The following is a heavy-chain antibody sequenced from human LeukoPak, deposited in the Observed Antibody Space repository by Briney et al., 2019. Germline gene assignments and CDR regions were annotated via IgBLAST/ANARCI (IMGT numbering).Heavy chain of an antibody. CDR2: ITDYNRNT. CDR3: ARDTRYSSAWYDN. Sequence: ASVKVSCKASGYTFTSYGISWVRQAPGQGLEWMGWITDYNRNTYYAQKFQGRVTMTIDTSTSTAYMELRSLRSDDTAVYYCARDTRYSSAWYDNWGRGTLVTVSS. D-gene: IGHD2-15*01. J-gene: IGHJ5*02. V-gene: IGHV1-18*01. CDR1: GYTFTSYG.